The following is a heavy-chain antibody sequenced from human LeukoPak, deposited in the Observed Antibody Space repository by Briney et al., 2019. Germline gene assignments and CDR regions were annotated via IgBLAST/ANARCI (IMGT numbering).Heavy chain of an antibody. Sequence: ASVKVSCKASGYTFTGYYMHWVRQAPGQGLEWMGWINPNSGGTNYARKFQGRVTMTRDTSISTAYMELSRLRSDDTAVYYCARSQLELRSYYYYYMDVWGKGTTVTVSS. D-gene: IGHD1-7*01. J-gene: IGHJ6*03. CDR1: GYTFTGYY. CDR2: INPNSGGT. CDR3: ARSQLELRSYYYYYMDV. V-gene: IGHV1-2*02.